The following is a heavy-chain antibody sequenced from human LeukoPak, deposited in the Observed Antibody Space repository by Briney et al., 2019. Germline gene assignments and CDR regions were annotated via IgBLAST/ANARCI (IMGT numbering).Heavy chain of an antibody. V-gene: IGHV4-4*02. CDR3: ARGSGGITIFGVVTGQFDP. CDR2: IYYSGST. Sequence: SGTLSLTCAVSGGSISSSNWWSWVRQPPGKGLEWIGYIYYSGSTNYNPSLKSRVTISVDTSKNQFSLKLSSVTAADTAVYYCARGSGGITIFGVVTGQFDPWGQGTLVTVSS. CDR1: GGSISSSNW. J-gene: IGHJ5*02. D-gene: IGHD3-3*01.